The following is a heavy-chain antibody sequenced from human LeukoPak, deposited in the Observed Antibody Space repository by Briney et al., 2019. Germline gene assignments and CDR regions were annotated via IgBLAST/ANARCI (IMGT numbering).Heavy chain of an antibody. Sequence: PGGSLRLSCAASGFTFSSYAMYWVRQAPGKGLEWVAVISYDGSNKYYADSVEGRFTISRDNSKNTLYLQMNSLRAEDTAVYYCARDHGIAAAGTFYFDYWGQGTLVTVSS. CDR2: ISYDGSNK. CDR3: ARDHGIAAAGTFYFDY. D-gene: IGHD6-13*01. CDR1: GFTFSSYA. V-gene: IGHV3-30*04. J-gene: IGHJ4*02.